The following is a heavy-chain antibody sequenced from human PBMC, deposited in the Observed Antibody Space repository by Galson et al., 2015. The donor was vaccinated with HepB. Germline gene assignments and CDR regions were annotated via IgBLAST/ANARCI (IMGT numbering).Heavy chain of an antibody. J-gene: IGHJ4*02. D-gene: IGHD3-9*01. Sequence: LSLTCAVYGGSFSGYFWTWIRQPPGKGLEWIGEINHSGSTNYNSSLKSRVTISLDTSKNQFSLKLSSVTAADTAVYYCARGTSGSLYDILPAYSPIHRHYFDFWGQGTLVTVSS. CDR2: INHSGST. CDR1: GGSFSGYF. CDR3: ARGTSGSLYDILPAYSPIHRHYFDF. V-gene: IGHV4-34*01.